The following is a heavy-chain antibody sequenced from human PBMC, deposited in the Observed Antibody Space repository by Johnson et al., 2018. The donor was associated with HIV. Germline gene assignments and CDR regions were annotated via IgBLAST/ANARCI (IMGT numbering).Heavy chain of an antibody. D-gene: IGHD1-26*01. CDR1: GFTFSSYW. CDR2: IGTAGDT. V-gene: IGHV3-74*02. Sequence: VQLVESGGGLVQPGGSLRLSCAASGFTFSSYWMHWVRQAPGKGLVWVSRIGTAGDTYYPGSVKGRFTISRDNSKNTLYVQMNSLREEDTAVYYCAMERMGGFDIWGQGTMVTVSS. J-gene: IGHJ3*02. CDR3: AMERMGGFDI.